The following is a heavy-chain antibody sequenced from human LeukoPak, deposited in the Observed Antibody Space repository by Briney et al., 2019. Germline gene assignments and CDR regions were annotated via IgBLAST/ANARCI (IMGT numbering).Heavy chain of an antibody. CDR1: GYTFTSYD. CDR2: RNPNSGNT. Sequence: ASVKVSCKASGYTFTSYDINWVRQATGQGLEWMGWRNPNSGNTGYAQKFQGRVTMTRNTSISAAYMELSSLRSEDTAVYYCARGDYDFWSGYYKGRLGFDPWGQGTLVTVSS. J-gene: IGHJ5*02. CDR3: ARGDYDFWSGYYKGRLGFDP. V-gene: IGHV1-8*01. D-gene: IGHD3-3*01.